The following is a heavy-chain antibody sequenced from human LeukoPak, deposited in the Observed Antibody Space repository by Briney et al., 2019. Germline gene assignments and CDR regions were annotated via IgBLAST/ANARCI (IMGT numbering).Heavy chain of an antibody. Sequence: GESLKISCRGSGYTFATDWIAWVRQMPGKGLEWMGIIDPGDSDTRYSPSFQGQVTISADKSISTAYLQWSSLKASDTAMYYCARSSYRRVAGYYMDVWGKGTTVTVSS. V-gene: IGHV5-51*01. CDR3: ARSSYRRVAGYYMDV. D-gene: IGHD6-6*01. J-gene: IGHJ6*03. CDR1: GYTFATDW. CDR2: IDPGDSDT.